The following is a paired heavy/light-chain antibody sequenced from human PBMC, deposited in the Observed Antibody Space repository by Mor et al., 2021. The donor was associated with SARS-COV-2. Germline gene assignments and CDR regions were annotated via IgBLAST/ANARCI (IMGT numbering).Heavy chain of an antibody. CDR1: GYSFSNYW. Sequence: EVQLVQSGAEVKKPGESLKISCKGSGYSFSNYWIGWVRQMPGKGLEWMAIIYPGDSQTRYSPPFEGQVTISADTSTSSAYLQWSSVKASDTAMYFCGGLGIRGHNDGFDIWGQGTKVTVSS. D-gene: IGHD7-27*01. J-gene: IGHJ3*02. CDR3: GGLGIRGHNDGFDI. V-gene: IGHV5-51*03. CDR2: IYPGDSQT.
Light chain of an antibody. J-gene: IGLJ1*01. V-gene: IGLV3-1*01. CDR3: QAWDSDTHTYV. CDR1: ELQNKY. CDR2: QDN. Sequence: SYELTQPPSVSVSPGQTASITCSGGELQNKYACWYQQKPGQSPVLVIYQDNKRPSGIPERFSASTSGNTATLTIRGTQALDEADYYCQAWDSDTHTYVFGTGTKVTVL.